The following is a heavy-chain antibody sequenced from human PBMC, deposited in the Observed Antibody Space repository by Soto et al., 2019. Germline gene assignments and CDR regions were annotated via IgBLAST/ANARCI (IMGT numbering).Heavy chain of an antibody. Sequence: PGGSLRLSCAASGFTFSSYGMHWVRQAPGKGLEWVAVISYDGSNKYYADSVKGRFTISRDNSKNTLYLQMNSLRAEDTAVYYCAKELELRFLYYGMDVWGQGTTVTVSS. V-gene: IGHV3-30*18. J-gene: IGHJ6*02. CDR1: GFTFSSYG. CDR3: AKELELRFLYYGMDV. D-gene: IGHD1-7*01. CDR2: ISYDGSNK.